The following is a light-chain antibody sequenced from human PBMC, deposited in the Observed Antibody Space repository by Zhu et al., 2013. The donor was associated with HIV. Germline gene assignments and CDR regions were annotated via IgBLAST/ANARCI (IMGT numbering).Light chain of an antibody. J-gene: IGKJ1*01. CDR3: HQYGSSPRT. Sequence: EVVLTQSPATLSLSPGEKATLSCRASQRLTDNYLAWYQLKPGQAPKLLIYGASKRAAGVPARFSGGGSGTDFTLTINRLEPDDSAIYYCHQYGSSPRTFGQGPRWKSN. V-gene: IGKV3-20*01. CDR1: QRLTDNY. CDR2: GAS.